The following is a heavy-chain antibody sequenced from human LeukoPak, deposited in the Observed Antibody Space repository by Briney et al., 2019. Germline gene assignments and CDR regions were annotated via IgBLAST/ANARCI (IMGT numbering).Heavy chain of an antibody. J-gene: IGHJ4*02. CDR1: GFTFSSYG. CDR2: ISYDGSNK. CDR3: AKDRAISSSWPNYYFDY. Sequence: GGTLRLSCAASGFTFSSYGMHWVRQAPGKGLEWVAVISYDGSNKYYADSVKGRFTISRDNSKNTLYLQMNSLRAEDTAVYYCAKDRAISSSWPNYYFDYWGQGTLVTVSS. D-gene: IGHD6-13*01. V-gene: IGHV3-30*18.